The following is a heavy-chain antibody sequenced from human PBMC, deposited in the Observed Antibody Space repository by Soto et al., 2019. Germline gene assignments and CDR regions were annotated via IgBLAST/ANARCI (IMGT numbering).Heavy chain of an antibody. J-gene: IGHJ6*02. CDR2: ISYDGSNK. CDR3: ARDILPYYPSYGMDV. CDR1: GFTFSSYA. V-gene: IGHV3-30*09. Sequence: GGSMRLSCAASGFTFSSYAMHWVRQAPGKGLEWVAVISYDGSNKYYADSVKGRFAISRDNSKNTLYLQMNSLRAEDTAVYYCARDILPYYPSYGMDVRGHGSTLTVFS.